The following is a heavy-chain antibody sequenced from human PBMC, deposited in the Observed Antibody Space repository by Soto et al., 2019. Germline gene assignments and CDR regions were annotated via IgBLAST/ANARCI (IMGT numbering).Heavy chain of an antibody. CDR1: GFTFSYYW. CDR2: IHSDGTTT. J-gene: IGHJ6*02. V-gene: IGHV3-74*01. Sequence: GGSLRLSWEASGFTFSYYWMRWVRQVPGKGLVWVSHIHSDGTTTTYADSVKGRFTISRDNAKNSLYLQMNSLRAEDTAVYYCAKGPVAATMVGYYYYGMDVWGQGTTVTVSS. CDR3: AKGPVAATMVGYYYYGMDV. D-gene: IGHD5-12*01.